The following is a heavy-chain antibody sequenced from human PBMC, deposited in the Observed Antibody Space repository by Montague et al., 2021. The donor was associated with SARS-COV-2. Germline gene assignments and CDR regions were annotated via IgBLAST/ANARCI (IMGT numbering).Heavy chain of an antibody. D-gene: IGHD3-3*01. CDR3: ARGDFGVVIIPYYYFCMDV. CDR1: GGSISSSSYY. J-gene: IGHJ6*03. V-gene: IGHV4-39*01. CDR2: KYYSGST. Sequence: SETLSLTCTVSGGSISSSSYYWGWIRQPPGKGLEWIGNKYYSGSTYYXXXLKSRVTISVDTSKNQFSLRLSSVTAADAAVYYCARGDFGVVIIPYYYFCMDVWGKGTTVTVSS.